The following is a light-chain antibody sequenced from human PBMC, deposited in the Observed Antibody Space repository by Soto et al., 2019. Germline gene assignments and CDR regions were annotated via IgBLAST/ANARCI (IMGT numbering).Light chain of an antibody. CDR1: SSDVGNYIF. Sequence: SALTQPASVSGSPGQSITISCTGTSSDVGNYIFVSWYRQHPGKAPKLMIYDINNRPSGVSNRFSGSKSGNTASLTISGLQAEDEADYYCVSYTTSASYVFGTGTRSPS. CDR2: DIN. J-gene: IGLJ1*01. CDR3: VSYTTSASYV. V-gene: IGLV2-14*01.